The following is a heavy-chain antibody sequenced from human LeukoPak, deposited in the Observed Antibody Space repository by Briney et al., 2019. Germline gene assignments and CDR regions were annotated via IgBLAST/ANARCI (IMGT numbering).Heavy chain of an antibody. CDR2: VYYSGNT. Sequence: PSETLSLTCAVSGGSISTYYWTWIRQPPGKGLEWIGNVYYSGNTKYNPSLKSRVTISVDTSRNKFSLKLNSVTAADTAMYYCARDRRDIVVVPAAPRGDAFDIWGQGTKVTVSS. V-gene: IGHV4-59*01. CDR3: ARDRRDIVVVPAAPRGDAFDI. J-gene: IGHJ3*02. CDR1: GGSISTYY. D-gene: IGHD2-2*01.